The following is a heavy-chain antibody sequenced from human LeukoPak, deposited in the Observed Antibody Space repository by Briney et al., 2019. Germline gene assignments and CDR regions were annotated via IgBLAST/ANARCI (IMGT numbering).Heavy chain of an antibody. CDR2: IYYSGST. J-gene: IGHJ3*02. Sequence: PSETLSLTCTVSGGSISSSSYYWGWIRQPPGKGLEWIGSIYYSGSTYYNPSLKSRVTISVDTSKNQFSLKLSSVTAADTAVYYCARDNAHDAFDIWGQGTMVTVSS. CDR1: GGSISSSSYY. V-gene: IGHV4-39*02. CDR3: ARDNAHDAFDI.